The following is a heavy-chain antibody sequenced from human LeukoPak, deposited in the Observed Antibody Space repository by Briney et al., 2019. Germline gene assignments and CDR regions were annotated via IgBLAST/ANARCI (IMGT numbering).Heavy chain of an antibody. CDR1: GFTFCRYW. J-gene: IGHJ4*02. V-gene: IGHV3-7*01. CDR3: ARTYYYDSGGYYA. D-gene: IGHD3-22*01. CDR2: VKQDGSER. Sequence: GGSLRLSCAASGFTFCRYWMNWVRQAPGKGLEWGANVKQDGSERYYVDSVKGRFTISRDNAKNSLYLQMNSLRAEDTAVYYCARTYYYDSGGYYAWGQGTLVTVSS.